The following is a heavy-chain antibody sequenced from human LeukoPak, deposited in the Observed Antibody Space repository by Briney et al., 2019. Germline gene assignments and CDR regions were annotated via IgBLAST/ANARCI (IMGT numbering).Heavy chain of an antibody. CDR1: GGSISSGSYY. CDR2: IYTSGGT. V-gene: IGHV4-61*02. CDR3: ARDERTFSSSWSPFDY. D-gene: IGHD6-13*01. J-gene: IGHJ4*02. Sequence: PSETLSLTCTVSGGSISSGSYYWSWIRQPAGKGLEWIGRIYTSGGTNYNPSLKSRVTISLDTSKNQLSLRLRSVTAADTAVYYCARDERTFSSSWSPFDYWGQGTLVTVSS.